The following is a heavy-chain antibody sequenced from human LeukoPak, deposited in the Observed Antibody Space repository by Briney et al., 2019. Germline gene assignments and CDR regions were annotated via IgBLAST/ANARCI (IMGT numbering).Heavy chain of an antibody. D-gene: IGHD2-15*01. J-gene: IGHJ6*02. Sequence: GESLKISCQGSGYSFISYWIGWVRPMPGKGLEWMGIIYPGDSDTRYSPSFQGQVTISADKSINTAYLQRSSLKASDTAIYYCARNEGYCSGGSCYPDYHYGMDVWGQGTTVTVSS. CDR2: IYPGDSDT. CDR3: ARNEGYCSGGSCYPDYHYGMDV. CDR1: GYSFISYW. V-gene: IGHV5-51*01.